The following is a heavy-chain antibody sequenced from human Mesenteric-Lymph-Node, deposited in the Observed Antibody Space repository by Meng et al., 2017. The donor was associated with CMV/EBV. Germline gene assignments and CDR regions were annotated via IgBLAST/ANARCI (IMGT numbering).Heavy chain of an antibody. Sequence: GESLKISCAASGFTFSSYEMNWVRQAPGKGLEWVAFIRYDGSNKYYADSVKGRFTISRDNSKNTLYLQMNSLRPEDTAMYSCANSLSGGGKGAFDVWGQGTMVTVSS. CDR2: IRYDGSNK. D-gene: IGHD4-23*01. CDR1: GFTFSSYE. CDR3: ANSLSGGGKGAFDV. J-gene: IGHJ3*01. V-gene: IGHV3-30*02.